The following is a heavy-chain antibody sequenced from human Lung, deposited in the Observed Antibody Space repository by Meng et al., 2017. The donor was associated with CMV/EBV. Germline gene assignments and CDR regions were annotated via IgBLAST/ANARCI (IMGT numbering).Heavy chain of an antibody. CDR1: GGSISSSNW. J-gene: IGHJ4*02. V-gene: IGHV4-4*02. CDR2: IYHSGST. CDR3: ARVGQWLPIDY. D-gene: IGHD6-19*01. Sequence: QVTVEDAGPGPVKPSGTLSLTCAGSGGSISSSNWWSLVRQPPGKGLEWIGEIYHSGSTNYNPSLKSRVTISVDKSKNQFSLNLSSVTAADTAVYYCARVGQWLPIDYWGQGTLVTVSS.